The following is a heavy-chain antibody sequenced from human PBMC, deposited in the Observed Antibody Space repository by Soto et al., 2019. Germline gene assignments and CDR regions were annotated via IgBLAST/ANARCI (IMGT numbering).Heavy chain of an antibody. CDR3: AREAGVLRFLEWSPFPMDV. Sequence: ASVKVSCKASGYTFTSYAMHWVRQAPGQRLEWMGWINAGNGNTKYSQKFQDRVTITRDTSASTAYMELSSLRSEDTAVYYCAREAGVLRFLEWSPFPMDVWGQGTTVTVSS. V-gene: IGHV1-3*01. CDR2: INAGNGNT. J-gene: IGHJ6*02. CDR1: GYTFTSYA. D-gene: IGHD3-3*01.